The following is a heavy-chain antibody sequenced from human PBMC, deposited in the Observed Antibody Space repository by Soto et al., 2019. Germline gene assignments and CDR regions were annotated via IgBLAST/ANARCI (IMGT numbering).Heavy chain of an antibody. CDR2: INAGSGNT. CDR1: GYTFTHYA. J-gene: IGHJ5*02. V-gene: IGHV1-3*01. D-gene: IGHD6-13*01. CDR3: ARGLAADGA. Sequence: VQLVQSGAEVKKPGASVKVSCTASGYTFTHYAIHWVRHAPGQRLEWMGFINAGSGNTKYSQTFPGRLTFTKDTSASTAYMDLSSLRSEDTAIYYCARGLAADGAWGQGTLVTVSS.